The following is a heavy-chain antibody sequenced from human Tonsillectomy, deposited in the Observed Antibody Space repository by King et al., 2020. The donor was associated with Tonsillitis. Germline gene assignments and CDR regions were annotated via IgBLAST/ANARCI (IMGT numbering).Heavy chain of an antibody. V-gene: IGHV4-59*08. CDR1: GGSIRSHY. D-gene: IGHD6-6*01. CDR2: IYSIGST. CDR3: ARLLPEYSRSAGCFDY. Sequence: LQLQESGPGLPKPSETLSLTCTVSGGSIRSHYWSWIRQPPGKGLEWIGYIYSIGSTNYYPSLKCRVTISLDTSKNQFSLKLSSVTAADTAVYYCARLLPEYSRSAGCFDYWGQGTLVTVSS. J-gene: IGHJ4*02.